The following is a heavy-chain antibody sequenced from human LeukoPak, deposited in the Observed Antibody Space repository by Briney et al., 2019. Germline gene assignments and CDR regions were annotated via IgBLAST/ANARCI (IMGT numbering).Heavy chain of an antibody. CDR1: GGSISSGFYY. V-gene: IGHV4-61*02. J-gene: IGHJ4*02. CDR3: ANRDYYDSSGLGY. Sequence: SETLYLTCTVSGGSISSGFYYWSWIRQPAGKGLEWIGRIYTSGSTNYNPSLKSRVSTSVDTSKNQFSLKLSSVTAADTAVYYCANRDYYDSSGLGYWGQGTLVTVSS. D-gene: IGHD3-22*01. CDR2: IYTSGST.